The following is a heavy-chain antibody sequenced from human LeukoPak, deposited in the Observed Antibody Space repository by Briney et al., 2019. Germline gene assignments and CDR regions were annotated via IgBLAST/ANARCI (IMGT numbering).Heavy chain of an antibody. CDR2: ISYDGSNK. CDR3: AKDGYGDQQPADY. CDR1: GFTFSSYG. Sequence: GGSLRLSCAASGFTFSSYGMHWVRQAPGKGLEWVAVISYDGSNKYYADSVKGQFTISRDNSKNTLYLQMNSLRAEDTAVYYCAKDGYGDQQPADYWGQGTLVTVSS. D-gene: IGHD4-17*01. V-gene: IGHV3-30*18. J-gene: IGHJ4*02.